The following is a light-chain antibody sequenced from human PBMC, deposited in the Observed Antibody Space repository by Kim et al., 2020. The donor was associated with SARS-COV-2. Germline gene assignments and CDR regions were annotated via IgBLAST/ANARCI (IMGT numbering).Light chain of an antibody. CDR3: QQYASSPRT. CDR2: GAS. V-gene: IGKV3-20*01. CDR1: QSVGNNY. Sequence: EIVLTQSPATLSLSPGESATLSCRASQSVGNNYLAWFHQKPGQAPRVVIYGASSRAPGIPDRFAGSGSGTDFTLTISRLEPEDFAVYYCQQYASSPRTFGQGTKVDIK. J-gene: IGKJ1*01.